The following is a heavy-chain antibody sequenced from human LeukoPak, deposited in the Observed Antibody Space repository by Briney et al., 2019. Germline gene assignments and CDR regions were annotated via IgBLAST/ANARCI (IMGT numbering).Heavy chain of an antibody. V-gene: IGHV1-2*02. CDR3: AIYYDFWSGYYTGVH. CDR1: GYTFTGYY. D-gene: IGHD3-3*01. Sequence: ASVKVSCKASGYTFTGYYMHWVRQAPGQGLEWMGWINPNSGGTNYAQKFQSRVTMTEDTSTDTAYMELSSLRSEDTAVYYCAIYYDFWSGYYTGVHWGQGTLVTASS. CDR2: INPNSGGT. J-gene: IGHJ4*02.